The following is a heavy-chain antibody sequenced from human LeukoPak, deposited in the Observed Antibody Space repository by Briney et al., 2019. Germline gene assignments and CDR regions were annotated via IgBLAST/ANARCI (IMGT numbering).Heavy chain of an antibody. CDR3: ARDASYFPLDY. Sequence: ASVKVSCKASGYTFTSYGVSWVRQAPGQGLEWMGWISAYNGNTNYAQKLQGRVTITTDTSTSTAYMELRSLRSDDTAVYYCARDASYFPLDYWGQGTLVTVSS. CDR1: GYTFTSYG. D-gene: IGHD2/OR15-2a*01. CDR2: ISAYNGNT. J-gene: IGHJ4*02. V-gene: IGHV1-18*01.